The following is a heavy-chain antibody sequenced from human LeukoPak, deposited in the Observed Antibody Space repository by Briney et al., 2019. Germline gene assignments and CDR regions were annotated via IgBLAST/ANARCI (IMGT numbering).Heavy chain of an antibody. J-gene: IGHJ4*02. CDR1: GGSFSGYY. Sequence: SETLSLTCAVYGGSFSGYYWSWIRQPPGKGLEWIGEINHSGSTNYNPSLKSRVTISVDTSKNQFSLKLSSVTAADTAVYYCASADYYDSSGYPNGFDYWGQGTLVTVSS. CDR3: ASADYYDSSGYPNGFDY. D-gene: IGHD3-22*01. V-gene: IGHV4-34*01. CDR2: INHSGST.